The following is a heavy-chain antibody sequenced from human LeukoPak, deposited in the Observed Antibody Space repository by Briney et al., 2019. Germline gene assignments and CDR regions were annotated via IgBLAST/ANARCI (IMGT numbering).Heavy chain of an antibody. Sequence: ETLSLTCTVSGGSISGSSYYWGWIRQPPGKGLEWVSSISSSSSYIYYADSVKGRFTISRDNAKNSLYLQMNSLRAEDTAVYYCARDWSGSYDYWGQGTLVTVSS. CDR3: ARDWSGSYDY. CDR1: GGSISGSSYY. D-gene: IGHD1-26*01. CDR2: ISSSSSYI. J-gene: IGHJ4*02. V-gene: IGHV3-21*01.